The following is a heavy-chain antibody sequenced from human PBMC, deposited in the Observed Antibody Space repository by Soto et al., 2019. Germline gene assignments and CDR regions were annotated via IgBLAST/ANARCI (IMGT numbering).Heavy chain of an antibody. CDR2: IKSETDSGTT. CDR3: TTTLLMVYANAPGSNVDV. V-gene: IGHV3-15*01. Sequence: GGSLRLSCAASGFNLNNAWVSWVRQAPGKGLEWIGHIKSETDSGTTDYAAPVKGRFTISRDGSDNTLYLQMNSLKTEDTALSYCTTTLLMVYANAPGSNVDVWGQGTMVTVS. J-gene: IGHJ3*01. D-gene: IGHD2-8*01. CDR1: GFNLNNAW.